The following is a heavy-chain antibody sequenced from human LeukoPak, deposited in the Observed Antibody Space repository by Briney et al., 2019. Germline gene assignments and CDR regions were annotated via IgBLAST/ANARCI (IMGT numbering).Heavy chain of an antibody. D-gene: IGHD4-17*01. V-gene: IGHV4-59*01. J-gene: IGHJ6*04. CDR2: IYYSGST. CDR1: GGSISSYY. Sequence: SETLSLTCTVSGGSISSYYWSWIRQPQGKGLEWIGYIYYSGSTNYNPSLKSRVTISVDTSKNQFSLKLSSVTAADTAVYYCARDLYGDYPRGYYGMDVWGKGTTVTVSS. CDR3: ARDLYGDYPRGYYGMDV.